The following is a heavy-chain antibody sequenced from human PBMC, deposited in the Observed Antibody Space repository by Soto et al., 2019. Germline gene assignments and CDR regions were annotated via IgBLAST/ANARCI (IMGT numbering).Heavy chain of an antibody. CDR2: ISYDGSNK. J-gene: IGHJ4*02. Sequence: QVQLVESGGGVVQPGRSLRLSCAASGFTFSSYAMHWVRQAPGKGLEWVAVISYDGSNKYYADSVKGRFTISRDNSKNTLYLQMNSLRAEDTAVYYCASEVCGDYGGLDYWGQGTLVTVSS. D-gene: IGHD4-17*01. CDR1: GFTFSSYA. V-gene: IGHV3-30-3*01. CDR3: ASEVCGDYGGLDY.